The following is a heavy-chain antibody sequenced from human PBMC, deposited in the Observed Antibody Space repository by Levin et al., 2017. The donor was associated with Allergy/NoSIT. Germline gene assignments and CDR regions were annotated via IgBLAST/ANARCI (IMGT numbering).Heavy chain of an antibody. CDR1: GFTFTRYI. CDR3: VKDVGGYSGYSHFEN. CDR2: ISLRGETT. D-gene: IGHD5-12*01. J-gene: IGHJ4*02. V-gene: IGHV3-23*01. Sequence: LSLTCAGSGFTFTRYIMSWVRQAPGKGLEWVAAISLRGETTYYADSVRGRFSISRDDSEDTLDLQMDGLGVEDTAVYYCVKDVGGYSGYSHFENWGQGSLVTVSS.